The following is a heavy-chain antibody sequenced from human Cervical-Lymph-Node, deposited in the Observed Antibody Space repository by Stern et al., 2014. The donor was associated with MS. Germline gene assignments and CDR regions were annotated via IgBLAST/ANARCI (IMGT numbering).Heavy chain of an antibody. V-gene: IGHV3-33*01. CDR3: AYSSSHYYFDY. CDR2: ICYDGSNP. CDR1: GFSFSRYA. Sequence: VQLVESGGGVVQPGRSLRLSCAASGFSFSRYAMHWVRQAPGKGLEWVALICYDGSNPYYADSVTGRFTISRANFKNTLYLQMNSLRAEDTAVYASAYSSSHYYFDYWGQGTLVTVSS. D-gene: IGHD6-13*01. J-gene: IGHJ4*02.